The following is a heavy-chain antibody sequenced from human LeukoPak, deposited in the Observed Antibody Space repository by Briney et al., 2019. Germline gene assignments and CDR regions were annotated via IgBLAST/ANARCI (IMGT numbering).Heavy chain of an antibody. J-gene: IGHJ5*02. CDR3: AKTSNQTLYTP. Sequence: GGTLRLSCAASGFIFSSYGMSWVRQAPGKGLEWVAVISGGGSSTFNADSVKGRFTISRDNSKNMLYLQMNSLRAEDTAVYYCAKTSNQTLYTPWGQGTLVTVSS. CDR1: GFIFSSYG. V-gene: IGHV3-23*01. D-gene: IGHD2-8*01. CDR2: ISGGGSST.